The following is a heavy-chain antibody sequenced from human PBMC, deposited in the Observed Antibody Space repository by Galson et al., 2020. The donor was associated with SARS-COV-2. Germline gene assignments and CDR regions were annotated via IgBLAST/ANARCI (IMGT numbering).Heavy chain of an antibody. CDR3: TTINY. Sequence: GGSLRLSCSASGFTFSGAVIHWVRQASGKGLEWVGRIRSRANRYATGYAASVKGRFIISRDDSKKTAYLQMNSLKTEDTAVYYCTTINYWGQGTLVTVSS. CDR2: IRSRANRYAT. J-gene: IGHJ4*02. V-gene: IGHV3-73*01. CDR1: GFTFSGAV.